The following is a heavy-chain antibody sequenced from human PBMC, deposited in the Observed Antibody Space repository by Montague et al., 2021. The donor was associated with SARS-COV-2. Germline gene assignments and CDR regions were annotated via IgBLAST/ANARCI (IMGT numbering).Heavy chain of an antibody. Sequence: PLRLSCAASGFTFSSYGMHWVRQAPGKGLEWVAVISYDGSNKYYADSVKGRFTISRDNSKNTLYLQMNSLRAEDTAVYYCAKQYYYGSGSYSSVVPEYFDLWGRGTLVTVSS. J-gene: IGHJ2*01. D-gene: IGHD3-10*01. CDR3: AKQYYYGSGSYSSVVPEYFDL. CDR2: ISYDGSNK. V-gene: IGHV3-30*18. CDR1: GFTFSSYG.